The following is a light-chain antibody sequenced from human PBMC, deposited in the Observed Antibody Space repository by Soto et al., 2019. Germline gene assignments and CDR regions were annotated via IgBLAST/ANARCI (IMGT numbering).Light chain of an antibody. CDR3: QQSYITPYT. CDR1: QSISVH. J-gene: IGKJ2*01. V-gene: IGKV1-39*01. CDR2: AAS. Sequence: DIQMTQSPSSLSASARDTVTITCRASQSISVHLNWYQQKPGEVPKLLIYAASNLHSGVPSRFSSSGSETEFALTISSLHPEEFATFYFQQSYITPYTFGQGTRLEIK.